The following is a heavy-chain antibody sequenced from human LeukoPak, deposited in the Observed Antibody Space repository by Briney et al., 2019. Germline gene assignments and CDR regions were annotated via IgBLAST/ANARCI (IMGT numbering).Heavy chain of an antibody. J-gene: IGHJ6*03. CDR3: ARQSDYYYYYMDV. Sequence: GESLKISCKGSGYSFTSYWIGWVRQMPGKGLEWMGIIYPGYSDTRYSPSFQGQVTISADKSISTAYLQWSSLKASDTAMYYCARQSDYYYYYMDVWGKGTTVTISS. V-gene: IGHV5-51*01. CDR1: GYSFTSYW. CDR2: IYPGYSDT.